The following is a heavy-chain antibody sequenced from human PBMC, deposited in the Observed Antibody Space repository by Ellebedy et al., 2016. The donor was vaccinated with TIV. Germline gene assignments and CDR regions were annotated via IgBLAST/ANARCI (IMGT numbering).Heavy chain of an antibody. D-gene: IGHD4-11*01. CDR1: GFTFSSYG. J-gene: IGHJ4*02. V-gene: IGHV3-30*19. CDR3: ARDLDRNYPGAYFDY. CDR2: ISYDGSNK. Sequence: PGGSLRLSCAASGFTFSSYGMHWVRQAPGKGLEWVAVISYDGSNKYYADSVKGRFTIPRDNSKNTLYLQMNSLRAEDTAVYYCARDLDRNYPGAYFDYWGQGTLVTVSS.